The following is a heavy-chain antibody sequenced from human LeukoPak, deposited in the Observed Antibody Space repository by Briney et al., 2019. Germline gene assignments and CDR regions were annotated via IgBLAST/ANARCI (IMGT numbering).Heavy chain of an antibody. CDR2: ISSSSSAI. Sequence: PGRSLRLSCAASGFSFSDYSMNWVRQAPGKGLEWVSYISSSSSAIYFADSVKGRFTMSRDNGKNSLYLQMNSLRDEDTAVYYCARARDGYNSGIDFWGQGTLVTVSS. J-gene: IGHJ4*02. D-gene: IGHD5-24*01. CDR3: ARARDGYNSGIDF. V-gene: IGHV3-48*02. CDR1: GFSFSDYS.